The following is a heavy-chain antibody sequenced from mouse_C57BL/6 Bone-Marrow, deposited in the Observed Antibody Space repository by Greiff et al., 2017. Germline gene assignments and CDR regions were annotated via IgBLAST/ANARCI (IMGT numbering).Heavy chain of an antibody. J-gene: IGHJ2*01. Sequence: QVQLKQPGAELVKPGASVKLSCEASGYTFTSYCMQWVQQRPGQGLEWVGEIDPSDSYTNYNQRFKGKVTLTVDTSYSTAYMQLSSLTSEDSAVYYCARSFYYDYDANYWGQGTTLTVSS. CDR3: ARSFYYDYDANY. CDR1: GYTFTSYC. V-gene: IGHV1-50*01. CDR2: IDPSDSYT. D-gene: IGHD2-4*01.